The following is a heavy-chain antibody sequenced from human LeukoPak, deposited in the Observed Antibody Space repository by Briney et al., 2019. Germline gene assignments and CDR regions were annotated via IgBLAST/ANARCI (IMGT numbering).Heavy chain of an antibody. CDR2: IKKDGSEK. CDR1: GFTFSSYW. J-gene: IGHJ4*02. Sequence: GGSLRLSCAASGFTFSSYWMSWVRQAPGKGLEWVANIKKDGSEKYYVDSVKGRFTISRDNATTSLYLHMNSLRAEDTAFYYCARHLSGVTGYAYGRGIDYWGQGTLVTVSS. V-gene: IGHV3-7*01. D-gene: IGHD5-18*01. CDR3: ARHLSGVTGYAYGRGIDY.